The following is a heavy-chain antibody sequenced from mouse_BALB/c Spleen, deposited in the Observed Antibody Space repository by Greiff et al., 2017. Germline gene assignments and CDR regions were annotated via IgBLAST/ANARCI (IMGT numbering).Heavy chain of an antibody. CDR3: TRDDYDPNYFDY. J-gene: IGHJ2*01. CDR2: ISSGGSYT. D-gene: IGHD2-4*01. V-gene: IGHV5-6-4*01. CDR1: GFTFSSYT. Sequence: DVQLVESGGGLVKPGGSLKLSCAASGFTFSSYTMSWVRQTPEKRLEWVATISSGGSYTYYPDSVKGRFTISRDNAKNTLYLQMSSLKSEDTAMYYCTRDDYDPNYFDYWGQGTTLTVSS.